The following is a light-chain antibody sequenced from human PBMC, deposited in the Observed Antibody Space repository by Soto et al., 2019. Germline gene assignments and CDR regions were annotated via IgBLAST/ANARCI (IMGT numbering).Light chain of an antibody. Sequence: EIVMTQSPAALSVSPGEGATLSCRASQSIGATLAWYQQKPGQAPRLLIYGKSTSATGIPARFSGSWSGTEFTLTISSLQSEDFAVYFCQQYNTWPVTFGPGTKVDIK. V-gene: IGKV3-15*01. CDR2: GKS. CDR1: QSIGAT. CDR3: QQYNTWPVT. J-gene: IGKJ3*01.